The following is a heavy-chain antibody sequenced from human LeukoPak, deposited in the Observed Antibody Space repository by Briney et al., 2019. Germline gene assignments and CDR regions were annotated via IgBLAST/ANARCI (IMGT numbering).Heavy chain of an antibody. CDR2: INTNTGNP. Sequence: ASVKVSCKASGYTFTSYAMNWVRQAPGQGLEWMGWINTNTGNPTYAQGFTGRFVFSLDTSVSTAYLQISSLKAEDTAVYYCAREIVVVIGYGMDVWGQGTTVTVSS. CDR1: GYTFTSYA. CDR3: AREIVVVIGYGMDV. J-gene: IGHJ6*02. V-gene: IGHV7-4-1*02. D-gene: IGHD3-22*01.